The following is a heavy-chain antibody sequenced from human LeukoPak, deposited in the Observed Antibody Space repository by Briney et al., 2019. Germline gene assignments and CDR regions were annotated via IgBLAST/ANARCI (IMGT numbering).Heavy chain of an antibody. CDR3: ARSTGGGGHDS. J-gene: IGHJ5*01. CDR1: GYSIGSGHY. D-gene: IGHD4-23*01. Sequence: SETLSLTCTVSGYSIGSGHYWAWIRQPPGKGLEWIGCVYHSGTYYKSSLTSRVTISMDTSKNQFSLKLTSVTAADSAFYYCARSTGGGGHDSWGQGTPVTVSS. V-gene: IGHV4-38-2*02. CDR2: VYHSGT.